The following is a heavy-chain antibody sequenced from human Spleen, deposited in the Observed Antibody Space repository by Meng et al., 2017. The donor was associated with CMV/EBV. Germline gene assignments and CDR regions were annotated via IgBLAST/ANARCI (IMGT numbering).Heavy chain of an antibody. J-gene: IGHJ4*02. Sequence: ASVKVSCKASGFTFSSYGFSWLRQAPGQGLEWMGWISAHSDDTYFAQNFQGRVTLTTDTSTSTAYMDLRGLRYDDSAVYYCARMYCSSTTCYSWENYFDFWGQGTLVTVSS. V-gene: IGHV1-18*01. D-gene: IGHD2-2*01. CDR2: ISAHSDDT. CDR3: ARMYCSSTTCYSWENYFDF. CDR1: GFTFSSYG.